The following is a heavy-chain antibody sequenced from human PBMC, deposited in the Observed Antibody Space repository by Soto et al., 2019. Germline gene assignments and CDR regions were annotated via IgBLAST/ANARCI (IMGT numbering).Heavy chain of an antibody. J-gene: IGHJ4*02. V-gene: IGHV3-33*01. Sequence: GSLRLSCAASGFTFSSYGMHWVRQAPGKGLEWVAVIWYDGSNKYYADSVKGRFTISRDNSKNTLYLQMNSLRAEDTAVYYCARGRTVTDVRSFDYWGQGTLVTVSS. CDR2: IWYDGSNK. D-gene: IGHD4-17*01. CDR1: GFTFSSYG. CDR3: ARGRTVTDVRSFDY.